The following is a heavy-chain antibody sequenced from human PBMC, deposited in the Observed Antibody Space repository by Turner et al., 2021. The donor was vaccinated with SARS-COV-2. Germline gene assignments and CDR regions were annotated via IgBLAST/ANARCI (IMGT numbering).Heavy chain of an antibody. CDR3: ARLPVGYYGSGSYYHYGMDV. V-gene: IGHV4-39*01. D-gene: IGHD3-10*01. CDR1: VGPISSGSYY. CDR2: IYYSGST. Sequence: QLQLQESGPGLVKPSETLSLPCIVSVGPISSGSYYWGWIRQPPGKGLEWIGSIYYSGSTYYNPSLKSRVTISVDTSKNQFSLKLSSVTAADTAVYYCARLPVGYYGSGSYYHYGMDVWGQGTTVTVSS. J-gene: IGHJ6*02.